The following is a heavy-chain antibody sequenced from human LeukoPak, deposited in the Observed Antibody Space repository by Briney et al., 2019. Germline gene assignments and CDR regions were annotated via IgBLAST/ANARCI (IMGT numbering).Heavy chain of an antibody. CDR2: ISSSGSTI. CDR3: ARDHVYGGADY. V-gene: IGHV3-48*03. J-gene: IGHJ4*02. CDR1: GFTFSSYE. D-gene: IGHD5/OR15-5a*01. Sequence: GGSLRLSCAASGFTFSSYEMNWVRQAPGKGLEWVSYISSSGSTIYYADSVKGRFTISRDNAKNSLYLQMNSLRAEDTAVYYCARDHVYGGADYWGQGTLVTVSS.